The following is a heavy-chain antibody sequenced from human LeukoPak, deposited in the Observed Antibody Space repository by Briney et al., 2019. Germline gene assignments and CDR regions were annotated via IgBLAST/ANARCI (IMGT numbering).Heavy chain of an antibody. CDR3: ARGLWFGDENPPYFDY. Sequence: SETLSLTCAVYGGSFSGYYWSWIRQPPGKGLEWIGRIYTSESTNYNPSLKSRVTISVDTSRNQFSLKLSSVTAADMAVYYCARGLWFGDENPPYFDYWGQGILVTVSS. J-gene: IGHJ4*02. D-gene: IGHD3-10*01. CDR1: GGSFSGYY. V-gene: IGHV4-4*08. CDR2: IYTSEST.